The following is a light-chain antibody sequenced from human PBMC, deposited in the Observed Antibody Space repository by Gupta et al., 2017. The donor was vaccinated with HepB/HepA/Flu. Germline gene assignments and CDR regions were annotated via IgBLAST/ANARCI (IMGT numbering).Light chain of an antibody. CDR3: QQENNWPPKWT. V-gene: IGKV3-15*01. CDR2: GAS. CDR1: QSVSSN. J-gene: IGKJ1*01. Sequence: EIVMTQSPATLSVSPGERATLSCRASQSVSSNLAWYQQKPGQAPRLLIYGASTRAKGITARFSGSGDGTEFTLTISSRQSEDFAVYYCQQENNWPPKWTFGQGTKVELK.